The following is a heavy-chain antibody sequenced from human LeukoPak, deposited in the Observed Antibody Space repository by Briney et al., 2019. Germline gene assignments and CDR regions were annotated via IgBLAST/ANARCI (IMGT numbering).Heavy chain of an antibody. CDR1: GFTVSSNY. V-gene: IGHV3-53*01. J-gene: IGHJ4*02. CDR2: IYSGGST. D-gene: IGHD6-19*01. Sequence: PGGSLRLSCAASGFTVSSNYMSWVRQAPGKGLEWVSVIYSGGSTYYADSVKGRFTISRDNSKDTLYLQMNSLRAEDTAVYYCASIKVAVAGSGAWGQGTLVTVSS. CDR3: ASIKVAVAGSGA.